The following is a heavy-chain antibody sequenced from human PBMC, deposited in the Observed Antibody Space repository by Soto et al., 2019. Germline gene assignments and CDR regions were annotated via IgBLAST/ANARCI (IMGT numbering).Heavy chain of an antibody. V-gene: IGHV3-15*07. CDR1: GFTFSNAW. CDR2: IKSKTDGGTT. Sequence: GGSLRLSCAASGFTFSNAWMNWVRQAPGKGLEWVGRIKSKTDGGTTDYAAPVKGRFTISRDDSKNTLYLQMNSLKTEDTAVYYCTTPAVSSITGTKGPYYYYYGMDVWGQGTTVTVSS. CDR3: TTPAVSSITGTKGPYYYYYGMDV. J-gene: IGHJ6*02. D-gene: IGHD1-20*01.